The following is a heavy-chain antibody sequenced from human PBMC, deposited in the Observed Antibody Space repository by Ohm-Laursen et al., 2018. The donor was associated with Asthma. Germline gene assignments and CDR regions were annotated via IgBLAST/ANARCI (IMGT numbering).Heavy chain of an antibody. V-gene: IGHV1-18*01. J-gene: IGHJ4*02. CDR3: ARGVYDTSGTNVDS. D-gene: IGHD3-22*01. CDR1: GYTFTSSG. Sequence: SVKVSCKASGYTFTSSGISWVRQAPGQGLEWMGWISVYNGNTNYAQNFQGRVTMTRDTSIRTAYMELIRLRSDDTAVYYCARGVYDTSGTNVDSWGQGTLVTVSS. CDR2: ISVYNGNT.